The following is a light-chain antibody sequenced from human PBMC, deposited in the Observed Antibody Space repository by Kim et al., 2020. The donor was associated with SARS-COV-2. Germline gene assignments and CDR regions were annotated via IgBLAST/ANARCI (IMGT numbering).Light chain of an antibody. J-gene: IGLJ2*01. CDR2: EDN. V-gene: IGLV6-57*04. CDR3: QSYDSSNDVV. Sequence: NFMLTQPHSVSESPGKTVTISCTRSSGSIASNYVQWYQRRPGSAPTTVIYEDNRRPSGVPDRFSGSIDSASNSASLTIAGLKTEDAADYYCQSYDSSNDVVFGGGTQLTVL. CDR1: SGSIASNY.